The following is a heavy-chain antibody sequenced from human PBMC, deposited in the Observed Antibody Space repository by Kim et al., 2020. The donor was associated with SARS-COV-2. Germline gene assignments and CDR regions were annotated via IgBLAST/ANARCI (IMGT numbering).Heavy chain of an antibody. CDR3: ARANTYGSGAYDY. Sequence: YYADSVKGRFTISRDNSKNTLYLQMNNRRAEDTAVYYCARANTYGSGAYDYWGQGTLVNVSS. J-gene: IGHJ4*02. D-gene: IGHD3-10*01. V-gene: IGHV3-53*01.